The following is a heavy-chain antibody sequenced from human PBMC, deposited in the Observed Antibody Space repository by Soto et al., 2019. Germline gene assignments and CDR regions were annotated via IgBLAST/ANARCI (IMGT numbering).Heavy chain of an antibody. Sequence: ASVKVSCKASDYTFTSYGISWVRQAPGQGLEWMGWISAYNGNTNYAQKLQGRVTMTTDTSTSTAYMELRSLRSDDTAVYYCARDLGITFGGVIVIPGVGDYYYGMDVWGQGTTVTVSS. J-gene: IGHJ6*02. CDR3: ARDLGITFGGVIVIPGVGDYYYGMDV. D-gene: IGHD3-16*02. V-gene: IGHV1-18*01. CDR1: DYTFTSYG. CDR2: ISAYNGNT.